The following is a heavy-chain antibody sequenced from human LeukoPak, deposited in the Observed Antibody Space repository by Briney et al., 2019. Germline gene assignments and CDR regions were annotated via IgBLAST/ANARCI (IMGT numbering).Heavy chain of an antibody. CDR1: GFTFSSYS. J-gene: IGHJ4*02. V-gene: IGHV3-21*01. CDR3: ARAGSGSYPWG. D-gene: IGHD1-26*01. Sequence: GGSLRLSCAASGFTFSSYSMNWVRQAPGKGLEWVSSISTSSSYIYYADSVKGRFTISRDNAKNSLYLQVNSLRAEDTAVYYCARAGSGSYPWGWGQGTLVTVSS. CDR2: ISTSSSYI.